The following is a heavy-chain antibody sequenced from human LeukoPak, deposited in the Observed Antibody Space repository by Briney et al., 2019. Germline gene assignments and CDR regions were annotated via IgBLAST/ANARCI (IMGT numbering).Heavy chain of an antibody. V-gene: IGHV3-48*03. Sequence: GGSLRLSCAAPGFTFSSYELNWVRQAPGKGLEWVSYISDTGSTIYYADSVKGRFTISRDNAKNSLYLQMNSLRAEDTAVYYCAREVWFGGTKYYFDYWGQGTLVTVSS. CDR1: GFTFSSYE. CDR3: AREVWFGGTKYYFDY. CDR2: ISDTGSTI. D-gene: IGHD3-10*01. J-gene: IGHJ4*02.